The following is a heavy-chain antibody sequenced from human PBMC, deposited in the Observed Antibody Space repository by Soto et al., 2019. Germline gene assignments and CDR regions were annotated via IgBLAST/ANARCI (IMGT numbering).Heavy chain of an antibody. CDR2: INHSGST. CDR3: ARERYSGYALRGYYYYYMDV. CDR1: GGSFSGYY. D-gene: IGHD5-12*01. V-gene: IGHV4-34*01. Sequence: SETLSLTCAVYGGSFSGYYWSWIRQPPGKGLEWIGEINHSGSTNYNPSLKSRVTISVDTSKNQFSLKLSSVTAADTAVYYCARERYSGYALRGYYYYYMDVWGKGTTVTVSS. J-gene: IGHJ6*03.